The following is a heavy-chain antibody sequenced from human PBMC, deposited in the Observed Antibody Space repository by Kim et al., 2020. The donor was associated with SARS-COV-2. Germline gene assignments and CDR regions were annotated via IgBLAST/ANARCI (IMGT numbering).Heavy chain of an antibody. V-gene: IGHV4-39*01. CDR3: ARQGARREGTIFGVVMDEDCYGMDV. D-gene: IGHD3-3*01. Sequence: SETLSLTCTVSGGSISSSSYYWGWIRQPPGKGLEWIGSIYYSGSTYYNPSLKSRVTISVDTSKNQFSLKLSSVTAADTAVYYCARQGARREGTIFGVVMDEDCYGMDVWGQGTTVTVSS. J-gene: IGHJ6*02. CDR2: IYYSGST. CDR1: GGSISSSSYY.